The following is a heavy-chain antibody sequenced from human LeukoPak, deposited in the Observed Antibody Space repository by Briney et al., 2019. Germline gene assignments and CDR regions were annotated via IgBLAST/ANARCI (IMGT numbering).Heavy chain of an antibody. J-gene: IGHJ4*02. Sequence: SETLSLTCTVSGGSISSYYWSWIRQPPEKGLEWIGYIYYSGTTNYNPSLKSRLTISVDTSKNQFSLKLSSVTAADTAVYYCARESPNYYFDYWGQGTLVTVSS. D-gene: IGHD5-24*01. CDR1: GGSISSYY. CDR3: ARESPNYYFDY. V-gene: IGHV4-59*01. CDR2: IYYSGTT.